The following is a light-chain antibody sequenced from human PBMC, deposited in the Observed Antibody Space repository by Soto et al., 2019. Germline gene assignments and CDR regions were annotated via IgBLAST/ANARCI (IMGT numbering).Light chain of an antibody. CDR2: EGS. CDR1: TSDVGSYHL. Sequence: QSALTQPASVSGSPGQSITISCTGTTSDVGSYHLVSRYQHHPGKAPKVMIYEGSSRPSGVSNRFSGSKSGNTASLTISGLQVDDEADYYCCSYAGRSTVVFGGGTKLTVL. J-gene: IGLJ2*01. V-gene: IGLV2-23*01. CDR3: CSYAGRSTVV.